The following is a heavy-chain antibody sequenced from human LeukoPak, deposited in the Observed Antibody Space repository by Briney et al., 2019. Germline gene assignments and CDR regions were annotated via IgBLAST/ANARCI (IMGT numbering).Heavy chain of an antibody. J-gene: IGHJ4*02. V-gene: IGHV3-23*01. D-gene: IGHD3-16*02. CDR3: AKVEGYSAN. Sequence: GGSLRLSCAASGFAFNFYAMTWVRQAPGKGLEWVSTFSGTSGSTYYTDSVRGRFTISRDNSKNTLYLQMNSLRAEDTAVYYCAKVEGYSANWGQGTLVTVSS. CDR2: FSGTSGST. CDR1: GFAFNFYA.